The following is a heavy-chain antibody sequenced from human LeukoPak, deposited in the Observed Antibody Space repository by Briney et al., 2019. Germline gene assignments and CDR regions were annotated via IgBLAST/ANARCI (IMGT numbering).Heavy chain of an antibody. CDR3: AKDALKYYYDSSGYSGEVDAFDI. CDR1: GFTFSSYA. D-gene: IGHD3-22*01. J-gene: IGHJ3*02. V-gene: IGHV3-23*01. CDR2: ISGSGGST. Sequence: PGGSLRLSCAASGFTFSSYAMSWVRQAPGKGLEWVSAISGSGGSTYYADSVKGRFTISRDNSKNTLYLQMNSLRAEDTAVYYCAKDALKYYYDSSGYSGEVDAFDIWGQGTMVTVSS.